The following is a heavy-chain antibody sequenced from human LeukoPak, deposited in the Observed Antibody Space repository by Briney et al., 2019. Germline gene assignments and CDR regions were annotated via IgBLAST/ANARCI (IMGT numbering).Heavy chain of an antibody. CDR2: ISWNRGSI. V-gene: IGHV3-9*01. J-gene: IGHJ4*02. CDR3: AKGGYSGYDHPAFDY. D-gene: IGHD5-12*01. Sequence: GGSLRLSCAAAGFTLDDYAMHWVRQAPGKGLEWVSGISWNRGSIGYADSVKGRFTISRDNAKNSLYLQMNSLRAEDTALYYCAKGGYSGYDHPAFDYWGQGTLVTVSS. CDR1: GFTLDDYA.